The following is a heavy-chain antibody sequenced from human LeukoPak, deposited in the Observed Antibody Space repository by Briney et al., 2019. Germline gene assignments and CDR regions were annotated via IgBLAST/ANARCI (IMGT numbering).Heavy chain of an antibody. D-gene: IGHD1-1*01. CDR1: GYTFTSYA. J-gene: IGHJ3*02. Sequence: ASVKVSCKASGYTFTSYAMNWVRQAPGQGLEWMGWINTNTGNPTYAQGFTGRFVFSLDTSVSTAYLQISSLKAENTAVYYCARALTDYSQLPSDAFDIWGQGTMVTVSS. CDR3: ARALTDYSQLPSDAFDI. CDR2: INTNTGNP. V-gene: IGHV7-4-1*02.